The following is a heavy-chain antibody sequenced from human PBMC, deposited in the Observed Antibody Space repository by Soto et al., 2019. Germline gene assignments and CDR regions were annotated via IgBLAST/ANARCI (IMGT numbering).Heavy chain of an antibody. CDR2: IGPASGDT. J-gene: IGHJ4*02. CDR3: GRGLSGQLVVFY. D-gene: IGHD3-10*01. V-gene: IGHV1-2*02. CDR1: GYTFTGHY. Sequence: QVQLVQSGAEVKKPGASVKVSCKASGYTFTGHYIHWVRQAPGQGPEWMGEIGPASGDTRYAQKFQGRVTMTRDTSSTTVYMELNNLSPDDTAVYSCGRGLSGQLVVFYWGQGTPVTVSS.